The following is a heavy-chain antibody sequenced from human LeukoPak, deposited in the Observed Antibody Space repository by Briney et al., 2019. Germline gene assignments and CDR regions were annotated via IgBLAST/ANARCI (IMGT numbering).Heavy chain of an antibody. CDR3: ARAFDRGLYGGNAFDY. CDR1: GYTFTSYY. D-gene: IGHD4-23*01. CDR2: INPSGGST. V-gene: IGHV1-46*01. Sequence: ASVKVSCKASGYTFTSYYMHWVRQAPGQGLEWMGIINPSGGSTSYAQKFQGRVTMTRDTSTSTVYMELSSLRSEDTAVYYCARAFDRGLYGGNAFDYWGQGTLVTVSS. J-gene: IGHJ4*02.